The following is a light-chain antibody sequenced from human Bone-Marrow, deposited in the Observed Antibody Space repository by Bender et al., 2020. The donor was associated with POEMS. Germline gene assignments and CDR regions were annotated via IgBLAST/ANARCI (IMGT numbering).Light chain of an antibody. J-gene: IGLJ7*01. CDR2: DDS. V-gene: IGLV3-21*02. CDR3: QLWDSRSDQVV. CDR1: NIGSTY. Sequence: SYVVTQPPSVSVAPGQTAIITCGGNNIGSTYVHWYQQKPGQAPVLVVSDDSDRPSGIPERFSGSNSGDTAALTITRVEAGDEADYYCQLWDSRSDQVVFGGGTQLTVL.